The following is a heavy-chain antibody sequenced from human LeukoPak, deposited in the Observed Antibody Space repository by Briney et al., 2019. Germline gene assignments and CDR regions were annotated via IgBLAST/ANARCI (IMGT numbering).Heavy chain of an antibody. J-gene: IGHJ4*02. CDR1: GFTFSSYA. V-gene: IGHV3-30-3*01. Sequence: GRSLRLSCAASGFTFSSYAMHGVRQAPGKGLEGVAVISYDGSNKYYADSVKGRFTISRDNSKNTLYLQMNSLRAEDTAVYYCASNDYGDYEGWGQGTLVTVSS. CDR2: ISYDGSNK. CDR3: ASNDYGDYEG. D-gene: IGHD4-17*01.